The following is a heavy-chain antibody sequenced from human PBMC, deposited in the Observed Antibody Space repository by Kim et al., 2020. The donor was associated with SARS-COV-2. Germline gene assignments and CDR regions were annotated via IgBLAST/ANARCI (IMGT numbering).Heavy chain of an antibody. CDR2: IYYSGST. CDR3: ARPYAYYDFWSGYYKYWFDT. V-gene: IGHV4-39*01. D-gene: IGHD3-3*01. Sequence: SETLSLTCTVSGGSISSSSYYWGWIRQPPGKGLEWIGSIYYSGSTYYNPSLKSRVTISVDTSKNQFSLKLSSVTAADTAVYYCARPYAYYDFWSGYYKYWFDTWGQGTLVTVSS. CDR1: GGSISSSSYY. J-gene: IGHJ5*02.